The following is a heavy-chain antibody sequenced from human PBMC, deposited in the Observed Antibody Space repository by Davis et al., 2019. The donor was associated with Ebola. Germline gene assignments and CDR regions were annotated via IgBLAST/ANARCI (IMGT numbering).Heavy chain of an antibody. CDR1: GFMFDDYA. CDR2: INWNSGSR. V-gene: IGHV3-9*01. D-gene: IGHD3-22*01. J-gene: IGHJ4*02. Sequence: SLKISCAASGFMFDDYAMHWVRQAPGKGLEWISTINWNSGSRGYADSVKGRFTISRDNAKDSLYLQMNSLRAEDTAVYYCARNSYYYDSSYYYRFDYWGRGTLVTVSS. CDR3: ARNSYYYDSSYYYRFDY.